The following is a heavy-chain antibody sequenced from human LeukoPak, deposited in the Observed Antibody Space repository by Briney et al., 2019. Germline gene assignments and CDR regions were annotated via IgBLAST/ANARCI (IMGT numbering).Heavy chain of an antibody. CDR1: GFTFGVYA. D-gene: IGHD3-10*01. J-gene: IGHJ6*04. CDR3: TRAGMVRGVSYYYYGMDV. Sequence: GRSLRLSCTASGFTFGVYAVSWVRQAPGKGLEGVGFIRSKAYGGTTEYAASVKGRFNISRDDSTSIAYLQMNSLKTEHTAVYYCTRAGMVRGVSYYYYGMDVWGKGTTVTVSS. V-gene: IGHV3-49*04. CDR2: IRSKAYGGTT.